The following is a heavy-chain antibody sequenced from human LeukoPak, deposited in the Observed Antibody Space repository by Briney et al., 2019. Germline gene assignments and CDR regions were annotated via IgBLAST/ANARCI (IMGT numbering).Heavy chain of an antibody. CDR1: GGTFSSYA. V-gene: IGHV1-69*13. CDR3: ARGFPYYDSSGYYLYYFDY. D-gene: IGHD3-22*01. J-gene: IGHJ4*02. CDR2: IIPIFGTA. Sequence: VASVKVSCKASGGTFSSYAISWVRQAPGQGLEWMGGIIPIFGTANYAQKFQGRVTITADESTSTAYMELSSLRSEDTAVYYCARGFPYYDSSGYYLYYFDYWGQGTLVTVSS.